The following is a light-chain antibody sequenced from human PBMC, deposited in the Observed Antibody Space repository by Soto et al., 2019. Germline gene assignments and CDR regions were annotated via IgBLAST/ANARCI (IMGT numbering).Light chain of an antibody. CDR2: GAS. J-gene: IGKJ1*01. V-gene: IGKV3-20*01. Sequence: EIVLTQSPGTLSLSPGERATLSCRASQSVSSNYLAWYQQKPGQAPRLLIYGASSRATGIPDRFSGSGSGTDFTLTTSRLEPVDFAVYYCQKYGSSWTFGQGTKVQIK. CDR3: QKYGSSWT. CDR1: QSVSSNY.